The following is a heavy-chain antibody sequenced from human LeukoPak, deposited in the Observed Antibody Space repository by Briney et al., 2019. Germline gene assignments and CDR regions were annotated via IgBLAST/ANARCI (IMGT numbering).Heavy chain of an antibody. CDR1: GGSISSYY. CDR2: IKSKTDGGTT. CDR3: TTGVSRFNDYDYVWGSYRYLAFDY. J-gene: IGHJ4*02. D-gene: IGHD3-16*02. V-gene: IGHV3-15*01. Sequence: PSETLSLTCTVSGGSISSYYWSWIRQPPGKGLEWVGRIKSKTDGGTTDYAAPVKGRFTISRDDSKNTLYLQMNSLKTEDTAVYYCTTGVSRFNDYDYVWGSYRYLAFDYWGQGTLVTVSS.